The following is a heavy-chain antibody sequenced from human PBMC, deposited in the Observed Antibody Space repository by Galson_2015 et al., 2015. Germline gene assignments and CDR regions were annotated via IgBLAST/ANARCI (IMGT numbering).Heavy chain of an antibody. J-gene: IGHJ4*02. CDR1: GDTFTSYA. D-gene: IGHD4-23*01. CDR3: ARDGEVTAARDYGGGDY. V-gene: IGHV1-3*01. CDR2: TNAGNGTT. Sequence: AVKVGGKASGDTFTSYAMHWVRQAPGQRLEGMGWTNAGNGTTKYSQKFQGRVTITRDTSASTAYMELSSLRSEDTAVYYCARDGEVTAARDYGGGDYWGQGTLVTVS.